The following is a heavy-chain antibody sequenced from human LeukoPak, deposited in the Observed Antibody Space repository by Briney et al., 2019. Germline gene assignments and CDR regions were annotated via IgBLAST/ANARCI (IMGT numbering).Heavy chain of an antibody. CDR3: ASSNSSSWYRGYNWFDP. D-gene: IGHD6-13*01. CDR2: INHSGST. Sequence: SETLSLTCAVYGGSFSGYYWSWIRQPPGKGLEWIGEINHSGSTNYNPSLKSRVTISVDTSKNQFSLKLSSVTAADTAVYYCASSNSSSWYRGYNWFDPWGQGTLVTVSS. CDR1: GGSFSGYY. V-gene: IGHV4-34*01. J-gene: IGHJ5*02.